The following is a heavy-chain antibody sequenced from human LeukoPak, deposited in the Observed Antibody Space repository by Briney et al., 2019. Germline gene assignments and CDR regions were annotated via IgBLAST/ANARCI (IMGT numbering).Heavy chain of an antibody. Sequence: GGSLRLSCAASGFTFSSYWMNWVRQAPGKGLEWVANIKQDGSEKFYVDSVKSRFTISRDNAKNSLFLQMNSLRAEDTAVYYCARDLTWDSSAPEGGPWGQGTLVSVSS. CDR1: GFTFSSYW. J-gene: IGHJ4*02. CDR2: IKQDGSEK. V-gene: IGHV3-7*01. D-gene: IGHD3-22*01. CDR3: ARDLTWDSSAPEGGP.